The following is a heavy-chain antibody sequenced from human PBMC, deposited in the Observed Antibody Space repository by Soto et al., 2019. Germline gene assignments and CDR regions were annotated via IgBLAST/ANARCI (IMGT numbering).Heavy chain of an antibody. CDR3: AREARGGGYFDY. CDR1: GFTFSSYE. Sequence: GSLRLSCAASGFTFSSYEMNWVRQAPGKGLEWVSYTSSTVMYYTGSVKGRFTISRDNARNSLYLQMNSLRAEDTAVYYCAREARGGGYFDYWGPGTPVTSPQ. CDR2: TSSTVM. V-gene: IGHV3-48*03. J-gene: IGHJ4*02. D-gene: IGHD2-15*01.